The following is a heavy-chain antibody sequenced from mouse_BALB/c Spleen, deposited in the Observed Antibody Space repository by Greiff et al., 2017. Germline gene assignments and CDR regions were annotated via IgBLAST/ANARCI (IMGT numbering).Heavy chain of an antibody. J-gene: IGHJ3*01. D-gene: IGHD1-2*01. CDR3: AGTTATAY. CDR2: ISYDGSN. CDR1: GYSITSGYY. Sequence: EVKLMESGPGLVKPSQSLSLTCSVTGYSITSGYYWNWLRQFPGNKLEWMGYISYDGSNNYNPSLKNRISITRDTAKNQFFLKLNSVTTEDTATYYCAGTTATAYWGQGTLVTVSA. V-gene: IGHV3-6*02.